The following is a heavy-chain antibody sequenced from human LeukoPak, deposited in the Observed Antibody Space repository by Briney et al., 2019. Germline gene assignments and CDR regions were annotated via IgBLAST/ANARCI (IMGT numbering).Heavy chain of an antibody. CDR2: ISSSSSTI. CDR3: ARIFRNEFYYGSGSHLDY. CDR1: GLTFSSYS. J-gene: IGHJ4*02. Sequence: QPGGSLRLSCVASGLTFSSYSMNWVRQAPGKGLEWISYISSSSSTIYYADSVKGRFTISRDNAKNSLYLQMNSLRAEDTAVYYCARIFRNEFYYGSGSHLDYWGQGTMVTVSS. D-gene: IGHD3-10*01. V-gene: IGHV3-48*04.